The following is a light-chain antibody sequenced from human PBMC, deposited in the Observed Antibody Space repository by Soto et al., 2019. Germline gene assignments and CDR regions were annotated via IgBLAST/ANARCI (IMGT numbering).Light chain of an antibody. V-gene: IGLV2-14*01. CDR1: SSDVGGYNY. CDR3: SSYTSSSTLDYV. Sequence: QSALTQPASVSGCPGQSITISCTGTSSDVGGYNYVSWYQQHPGKAPKLMIYEVSNRPSGVSNRFSGSKSGNTASLTISGLQAEDEADYYCSSYTSSSTLDYVFGTGTKVTVL. J-gene: IGLJ1*01. CDR2: EVS.